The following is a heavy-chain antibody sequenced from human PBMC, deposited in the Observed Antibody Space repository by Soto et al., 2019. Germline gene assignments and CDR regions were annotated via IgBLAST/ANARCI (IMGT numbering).Heavy chain of an antibody. CDR1: GGSISSSSYY. CDR3: ANVYIAGYYFDY. D-gene: IGHD6-13*01. Sequence: PSETLSLTCTVSGGSISSSSYYWGWIRQPPGKGLEWIGSIYYSGSTYHNPSLKSRVTISVDTSKNQFSLKLSSVTAADTAVYYCANVYIAGYYFDYWGQGTLVTVSS. J-gene: IGHJ4*02. V-gene: IGHV4-39*01. CDR2: IYYSGST.